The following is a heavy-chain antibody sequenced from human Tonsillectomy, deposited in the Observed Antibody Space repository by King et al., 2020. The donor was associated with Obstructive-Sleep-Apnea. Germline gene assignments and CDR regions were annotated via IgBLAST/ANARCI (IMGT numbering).Heavy chain of an antibody. CDR1: GGSFSGYY. J-gene: IGHJ6*02. CDR3: ARCRGTPRQYYYGSGTRGHYYYGMDV. Sequence: QVQLQQCGAGLLKPSETLSLTCAVYGGSFSGYYWSWIRQPPGKGLEWIGEINHSGSTNYNPSLKSRVTISVDTSKNQFSLKLSSVTAADTAVYYCARCRGTPRQYYYGSGTRGHYYYGMDVWGQGTTVTVSS. D-gene: IGHD3-10*01. CDR2: INHSGST. V-gene: IGHV4-34*01.